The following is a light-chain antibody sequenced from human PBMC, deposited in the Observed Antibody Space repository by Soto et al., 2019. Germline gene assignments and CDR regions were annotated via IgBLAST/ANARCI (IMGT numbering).Light chain of an antibody. Sequence: DIQMTQSPSTLSASVGDRVTITCRASQSISSWLAWYQQKPGKAPKLLIYKASSLESGVPSRFSGSVSGTEGTITISSLQPDDGSTYYCQQSNSYPWTFGQGAKVDIK. J-gene: IGKJ1*01. CDR3: QQSNSYPWT. CDR1: QSISSW. V-gene: IGKV1-5*03. CDR2: KAS.